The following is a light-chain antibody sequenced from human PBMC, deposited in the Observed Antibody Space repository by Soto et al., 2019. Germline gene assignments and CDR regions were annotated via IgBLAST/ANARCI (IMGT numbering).Light chain of an antibody. CDR2: DVS. CDR1: SSDVGDYKY. V-gene: IGLV2-11*01. CDR3: CSYAGSYTYV. J-gene: IGLJ1*01. Sequence: QSALTQPRSVSGSPGQSVTISCSGTSSDVGDYKYVSWYQQHPGKAPKLMIYDVSKRPSGVPDRFSGSKSGSTASLTISGLQAEDEADYYCCSYAGSYTYVFGAGTKVTVL.